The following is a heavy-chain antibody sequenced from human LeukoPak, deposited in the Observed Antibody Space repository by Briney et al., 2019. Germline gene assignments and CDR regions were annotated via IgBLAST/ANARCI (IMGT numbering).Heavy chain of an antibody. CDR2: INHSGST. Sequence: GSLRLSCAASGFTFSSYAMSWIRQPPGKGLEWIGEINHSGSTNYNPSLKSRVTISVDTSKNQFSLKLSSVTAADTAVYYCARARMNWGDAFDIWGQGTMVTVSS. CDR1: GFTFSSYA. CDR3: ARARMNWGDAFDI. V-gene: IGHV4-34*01. D-gene: IGHD7-27*01. J-gene: IGHJ3*02.